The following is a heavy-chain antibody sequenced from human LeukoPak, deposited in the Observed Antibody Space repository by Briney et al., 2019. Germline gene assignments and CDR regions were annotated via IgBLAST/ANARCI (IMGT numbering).Heavy chain of an antibody. CDR3: AEGGVWAYASNALGTGDY. D-gene: IGHD1-26*01. Sequence: PGGSLRLSCAASGFSFSTYGMHWVRQAPGKGLEWVAVISFDTTNRYYGDSVKGRFTISRDNSKNALFLQMNSLRAEDTAVYYCAEGGVWAYASNALGTGDYCCQGTLCSVS. J-gene: IGHJ4*02. CDR1: GFSFSTYG. V-gene: IGHV3-30*18. CDR2: ISFDTTNR.